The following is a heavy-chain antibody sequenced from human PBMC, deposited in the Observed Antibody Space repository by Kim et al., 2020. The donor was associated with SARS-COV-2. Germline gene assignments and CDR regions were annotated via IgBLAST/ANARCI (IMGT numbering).Heavy chain of an antibody. Sequence: YSPSFQGQVTSAADKSISTAYLQWSSLKASDTAMYYCARLDVYYYYGMDVWGQGTTVTVSS. J-gene: IGHJ6*02. CDR3: ARLDVYYYYGMDV. V-gene: IGHV5-51*01.